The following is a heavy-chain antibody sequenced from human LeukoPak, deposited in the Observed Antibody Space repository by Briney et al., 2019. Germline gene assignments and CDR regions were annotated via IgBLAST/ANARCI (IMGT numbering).Heavy chain of an antibody. D-gene: IGHD2-2*01. CDR1: RGTFSSYA. Sequence: SVKVPCKASRGTFSSYAISWVRQAPGQGLEWMGGIIPIFGTANYAQKFQGRVTITADESTSTAYMELSSLRSEDTAVYYCARFSGGPHCSSTSCPQSDWGQGTLVTVSS. CDR3: ARFSGGPHCSSTSCPQSD. CDR2: IIPIFGTA. J-gene: IGHJ4*02. V-gene: IGHV1-69*13.